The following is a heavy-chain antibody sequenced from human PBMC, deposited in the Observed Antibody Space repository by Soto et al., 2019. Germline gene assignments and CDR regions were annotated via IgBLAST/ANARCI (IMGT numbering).Heavy chain of an antibody. J-gene: IGHJ3*02. Sequence: QITLKESGPTLVKPTQTLTLTCTFSGFSLSTSGVGVGWIRQPPVKAMEWLALIYWDDDKRYSPSLKSRLTITKDTSKNHVVLTITNMDPVDTATDYCAHRRTVGDAFDIWGQGTMVTVSS. CDR3: AHRRTVGDAFDI. D-gene: IGHD4-17*01. V-gene: IGHV2-5*02. CDR1: GFSLSTSGVG. CDR2: IYWDDDK.